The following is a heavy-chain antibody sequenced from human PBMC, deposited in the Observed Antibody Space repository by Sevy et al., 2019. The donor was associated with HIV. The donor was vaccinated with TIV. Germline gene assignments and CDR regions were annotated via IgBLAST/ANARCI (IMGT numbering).Heavy chain of an antibody. CDR1: AGSISSDSYF. Sequence: SETLSLTCTVSAGSISSDSYFWNWIRQPAGKGLEWIGRIHASGSTIYNPSPKSRVTMSVDKSKGQFSLRLTSVTAADSAVYFCARERGSNILTLGLDFWGQGSLVTVSS. J-gene: IGHJ4*02. CDR2: IHASGST. CDR3: ARERGSNILTLGLDF. V-gene: IGHV4-61*02. D-gene: IGHD3-9*01.